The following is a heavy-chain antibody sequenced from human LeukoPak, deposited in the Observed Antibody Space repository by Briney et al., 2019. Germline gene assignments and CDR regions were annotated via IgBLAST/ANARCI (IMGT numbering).Heavy chain of an antibody. J-gene: IGHJ4*02. V-gene: IGHV4-59*08. CDR3: AKYGNSGWVVDN. CDR2: IYYTGGT. Sequence: SETLSLTCTVSGGSIGSDYWTWIRQPPGKGLEYIGYIYYTGGTNYNPSFKSRVTISVDTSKNQFSLKLCSVTAADTAVYFCAKYGNSGWVVDNWGQGTLVTVSS. CDR1: GGSIGSDY. D-gene: IGHD6-19*01.